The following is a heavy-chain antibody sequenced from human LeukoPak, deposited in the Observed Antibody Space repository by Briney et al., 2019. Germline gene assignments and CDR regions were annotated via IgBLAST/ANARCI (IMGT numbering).Heavy chain of an antibody. D-gene: IGHD1-7*01. CDR3: ARETTGTTPFDF. V-gene: IGHV3-21*06. CDR2: ITRNSGSI. CDR1: GFIFSSYS. Sequence: GSLRLSCAASGFIFSSYSMIWVRQAPGKGLEWVSSITRNSGSIFYAGSVKGRFSISRDNAENSLYLQMDSLRADDTAVYFCARETTGTTPFDFWGQGTLVTVSS. J-gene: IGHJ4*02.